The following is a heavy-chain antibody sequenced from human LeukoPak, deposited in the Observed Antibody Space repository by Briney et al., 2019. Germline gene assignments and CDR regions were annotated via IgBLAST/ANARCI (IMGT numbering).Heavy chain of an antibody. CDR2: IYSGGTT. Sequence: GGSLRLSCVVSGFTVTSNYMSWVRQAPGKGLEWVSVIYSGGTTNYADSVKGRFTVYRDNSKNTLYLQMNSLRAEDTAVYYCASKLTSGYWGQGTLVTVSS. CDR1: GFTVTSNY. D-gene: IGHD4-17*01. J-gene: IGHJ4*02. V-gene: IGHV3-66*01. CDR3: ASKLTSGY.